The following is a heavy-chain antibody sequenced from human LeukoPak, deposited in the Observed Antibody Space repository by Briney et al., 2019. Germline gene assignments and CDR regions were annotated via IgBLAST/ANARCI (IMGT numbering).Heavy chain of an antibody. CDR1: GVSISSSSYY. J-gene: IGHJ5*02. Sequence: SETLSLTCNVSGVSISSSSYYWGWIRQPPGKGLEWIGSIYSSGSTYYNSSLKSRVTISVDKSKNQFSLKLSSVTAADTAVYYCARGSGWFDPWGQGTLVTVSS. V-gene: IGHV4-39*07. CDR3: ARGSGWFDP. CDR2: IYSSGST.